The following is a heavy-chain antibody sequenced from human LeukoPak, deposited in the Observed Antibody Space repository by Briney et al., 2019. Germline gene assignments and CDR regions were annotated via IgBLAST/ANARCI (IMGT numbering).Heavy chain of an antibody. CDR1: GGSVSSGSYY. J-gene: IGHJ4*02. V-gene: IGHV4-61*01. Sequence: PSETLSLTCTVSGGSVSSGSYYWSWIRQPPGKGLEWIGYIYYSGSTNYIPSLKSRVTISVDTSKNQFSLKLSSVTAADTAVYYCASTGIAAAGRFDYWGQGTLVTVSS. CDR3: ASTGIAAAGRFDY. D-gene: IGHD6-13*01. CDR2: IYYSGST.